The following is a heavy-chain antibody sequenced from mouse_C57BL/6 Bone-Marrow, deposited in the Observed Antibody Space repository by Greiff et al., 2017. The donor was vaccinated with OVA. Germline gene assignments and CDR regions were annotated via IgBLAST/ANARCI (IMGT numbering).Heavy chain of an antibody. CDR3: ARWNLGEDYAMDY. CDR1: GYTFTSYW. V-gene: IGHV1-64*01. J-gene: IGHJ4*01. Sequence: QVQLQQPGAELVKPGASVKLSCKASGYTFTSYWMHWVKQRPGQGLEWIGMIHPNSGSTNYNEKFTSKATLTVDKSSSPAYMQLSSLTSEDSAVDYCARWNLGEDYAMDYWGQGTSVTVSS. CDR2: IHPNSGST.